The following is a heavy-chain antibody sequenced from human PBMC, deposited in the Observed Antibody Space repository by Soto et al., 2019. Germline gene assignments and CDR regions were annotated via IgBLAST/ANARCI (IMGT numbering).Heavy chain of an antibody. D-gene: IGHD2-2*01. Sequence: GGSLRLSCAASGFTFSRYEMNWVRQAPGKGLEWVSYISSSGTTIQYADSVKGRFTISRDNAKKSLYLQMDSLRAEDTGVYYCAREFTDIAVVVPARDPRWFDPWGQGTLVTVSS. CDR2: ISSSGTTI. J-gene: IGHJ5*02. CDR3: AREFTDIAVVVPARDPRWFDP. CDR1: GFTFSRYE. V-gene: IGHV3-48*03.